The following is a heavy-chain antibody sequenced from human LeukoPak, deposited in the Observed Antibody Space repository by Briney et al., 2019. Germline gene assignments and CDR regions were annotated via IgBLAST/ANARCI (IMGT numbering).Heavy chain of an antibody. CDR1: GGSFSNYNYY. V-gene: IGHV4-39*01. D-gene: IGHD3-9*01. CDR2: IHYVGST. Sequence: PSETLSLTCTVSGGSFSNYNYYWGWIRQSPGKGLEWIGSIHYVGSTYYNPSLKSRVTISVDTSKNQFSLKLSSVTAADTAVYYCARLPSRKILTGYYWYFDYWGQGTLVTVSS. J-gene: IGHJ4*02. CDR3: ARLPSRKILTGYYWYFDY.